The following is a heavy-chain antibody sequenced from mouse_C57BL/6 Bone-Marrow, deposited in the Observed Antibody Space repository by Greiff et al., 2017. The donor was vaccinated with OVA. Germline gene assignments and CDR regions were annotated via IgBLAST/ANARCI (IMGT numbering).Heavy chain of an antibody. CDR1: GYTFTSYG. CDR3: ARRRDYYGRSCAY. V-gene: IGHV1-81*01. CDR2: IYPRRGNT. D-gene: IGHD1-1*01. Sequence: QVQLQQSGAELARPGASVKLSCKASGYTFTSYGISWVKQRTGQGLEWIGEIYPRRGNTYYNEKFKGKATLTADKSSSTAYMELRSLTSEDSAVYFCARRRDYYGRSCAYWGQGTLVTVSA. J-gene: IGHJ3*01.